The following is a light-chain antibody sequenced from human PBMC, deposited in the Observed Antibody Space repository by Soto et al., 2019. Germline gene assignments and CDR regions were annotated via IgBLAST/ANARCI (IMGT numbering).Light chain of an antibody. J-gene: IGKJ1*01. V-gene: IGKV3-11*01. Sequence: EIVLTQSPATLSLSPGEKATLSCRASESVSSYLAWYQQRPGQGPRLLIFDASNRQYGIPARFSGSGSGTDFTLTISSLEPEDFAVYYCQQRCNWPPTFGQGTKVDI. CDR2: DAS. CDR1: ESVSSY. CDR3: QQRCNWPPT.